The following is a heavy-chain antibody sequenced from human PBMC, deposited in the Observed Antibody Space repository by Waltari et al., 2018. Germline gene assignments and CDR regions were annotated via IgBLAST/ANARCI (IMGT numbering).Heavy chain of an antibody. CDR3: AWVARDGTYFDY. CDR2: INHSGST. J-gene: IGHJ4*02. Sequence: QVQLQQWGAGLLKPSETLSLTCAVYGGSFSGYYWSWIRQPPGKGLEWIGEINHSGSTNYNPSLKSRVTISVDTSKNQFSLKLSSVTAADTAVYYCAWVARDGTYFDYWGQGTLVTASS. CDR1: GGSFSGYY. D-gene: IGHD1-1*01. V-gene: IGHV4-34*01.